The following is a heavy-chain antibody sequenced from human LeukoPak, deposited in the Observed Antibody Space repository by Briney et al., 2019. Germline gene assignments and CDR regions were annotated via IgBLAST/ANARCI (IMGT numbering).Heavy chain of an antibody. J-gene: IGHJ1*01. Sequence: SETLSLTCAVYGGSFSGYYWSWIRQPPGKGLEWIGEINHSGSTNYNPSLKSRVTISVDTSKNQFSLKLSSVTAADTAVYYCAREQWLVGYFQHWGQGTLVTVSS. CDR3: AREQWLVGYFQH. CDR2: INHSGST. D-gene: IGHD6-19*01. CDR1: GGSFSGYY. V-gene: IGHV4-34*01.